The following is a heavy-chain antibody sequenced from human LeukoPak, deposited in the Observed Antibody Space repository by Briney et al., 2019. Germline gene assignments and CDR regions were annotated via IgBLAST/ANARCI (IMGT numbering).Heavy chain of an antibody. V-gene: IGHV3-66*01. CDR2: IYRGGSA. CDR1: GFTGSSKY. J-gene: IGHJ3*02. D-gene: IGHD6-13*01. Sequence: PGGSLRLSFAASGFTGSSKYVSWVRQAPGEGVDWVSVIYRGGSAYYADSVKGRFTISRDNSKNTLYLQMNSLRAEDTAVYYCARVGYIQAFDIWGQGTLVTVSS. CDR3: ARVGYIQAFDI.